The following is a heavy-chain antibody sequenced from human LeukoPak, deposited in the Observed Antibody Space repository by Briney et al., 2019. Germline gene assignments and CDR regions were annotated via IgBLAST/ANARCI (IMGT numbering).Heavy chain of an antibody. V-gene: IGHV4-39*01. D-gene: IGHD3-22*01. CDR2: IYYSGST. CDR3: ARHGDYYDSSGYVDY. CDR1: GGSISSSSYY. Sequence: PSETLSLTCTVSGGSISSSSYYWGWIRQPPGKGLEWIGSIYYSGSTYYNPSLKSRVTISVDTSKNQFSLKLSSVTAADTAVYYCARHGDYYDSSGYVDYWGQGALVIVSS. J-gene: IGHJ4*02.